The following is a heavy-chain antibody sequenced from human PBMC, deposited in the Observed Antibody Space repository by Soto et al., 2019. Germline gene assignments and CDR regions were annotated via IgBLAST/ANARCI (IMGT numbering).Heavy chain of an antibody. D-gene: IGHD3-10*01. CDR3: ARGWGRGGFFSNKDY. V-gene: IGHV1-3*01. J-gene: IGHJ4*02. Sequence: NFQGRVTITTDTSASTAYMELRSLRSEDTAIYYCARGWGRGGFFSNKDYWGQGTLVTVSS.